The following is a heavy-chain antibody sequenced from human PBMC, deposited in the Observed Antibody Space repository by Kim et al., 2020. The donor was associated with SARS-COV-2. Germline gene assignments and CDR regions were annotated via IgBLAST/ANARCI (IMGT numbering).Heavy chain of an antibody. CDR3: AKAPSTGGWVQYYFDY. J-gene: IGHJ4*02. V-gene: IGHV3-33*03. D-gene: IGHD6-19*01. Sequence: SVKGRFTSSRDKSKNTLYLQMNSLRAEDTAVYYCAKAPSTGGWVQYYFDYWGQGTLVTVSS.